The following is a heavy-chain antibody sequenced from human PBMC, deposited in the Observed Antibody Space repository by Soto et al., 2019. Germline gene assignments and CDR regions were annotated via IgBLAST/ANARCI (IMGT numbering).Heavy chain of an antibody. CDR2: IYYSGST. Sequence: PSETLSLTCTVSGGSISSGDYYWSWIRQPPGKGLEWIGYIYYSGSTYYNPSLKSRVTISVDTSKNQFSLKLSSVTAADTAVYYCARDLAGDYPIDYWGQGTLVTVSS. CDR3: ARDLAGDYPIDY. CDR1: GGSISSGDYY. V-gene: IGHV4-30-4*01. D-gene: IGHD3-10*01. J-gene: IGHJ4*02.